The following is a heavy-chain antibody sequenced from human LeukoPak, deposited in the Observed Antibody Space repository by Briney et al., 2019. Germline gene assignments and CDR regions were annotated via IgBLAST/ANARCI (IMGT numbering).Heavy chain of an antibody. CDR2: IKQDGSEK. V-gene: IGHV3-7*01. J-gene: IGHJ4*02. D-gene: IGHD5-12*01. CDR1: GFTFSSYW. Sequence: GGSLRLSCAASGFTFSSYWMSWVRQAPGKGLEWVANIKQDGSEKYYVDSVKGRFTISRDNAKNSLYLQMNSLSAEDTAVYYCARDPSIVATDFDYWGQGTLVTVSS. CDR3: ARDPSIVATDFDY.